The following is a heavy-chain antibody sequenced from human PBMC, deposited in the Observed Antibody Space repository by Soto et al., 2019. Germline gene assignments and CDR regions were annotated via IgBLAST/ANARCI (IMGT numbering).Heavy chain of an antibody. V-gene: IGHV3-30*18. CDR3: AKESVYDTSGWSFDY. D-gene: IGHD3-22*01. CDR1: GFTFSSYG. Sequence: QVQLVESGGGVVQPGRSLRLSCAASGFTFSSYGMHWVRQAPGKGLEWVAVISDDGSNKYYADSLKGRFTISRDNSKNTLYLQMNSLRAEDTAVYYCAKESVYDTSGWSFDYWGQGTLVTVSS. J-gene: IGHJ4*02. CDR2: ISDDGSNK.